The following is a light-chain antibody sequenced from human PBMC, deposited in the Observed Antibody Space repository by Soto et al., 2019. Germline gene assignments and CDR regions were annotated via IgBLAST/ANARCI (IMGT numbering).Light chain of an antibody. CDR2: DVS. CDR3: SSYTSSSSYV. J-gene: IGLJ1*01. CDR1: SSDVGGYNY. V-gene: IGLV2-14*01. Sequence: QSVLTQPASVSGSPGQSITISCTGTSSDVGGYNYVSWYQQHPGEAPKLMIYDVSNRPSGVSNRFSGSKSGNTASLTISGLQAEDEDDYYCSSYTSSSSYVFGTGTKVPVL.